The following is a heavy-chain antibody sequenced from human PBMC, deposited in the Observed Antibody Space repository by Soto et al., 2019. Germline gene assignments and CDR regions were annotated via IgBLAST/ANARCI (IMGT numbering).Heavy chain of an antibody. D-gene: IGHD6-6*01. V-gene: IGHV2-70*01. Sequence: ESGPTLVNPTHTLTLTCTFSGFSLSTSGMCVSWIRQPPGKALEWLALIDWDDDKYYSTSLKTRLTISKDTSKNQVVLTMTNMDPVDTATYYCARIVGYSSSSVISSAFDIWGQGTMVTVSS. J-gene: IGHJ3*02. CDR3: ARIVGYSSSSVISSAFDI. CDR1: GFSLSTSGMC. CDR2: IDWDDDK.